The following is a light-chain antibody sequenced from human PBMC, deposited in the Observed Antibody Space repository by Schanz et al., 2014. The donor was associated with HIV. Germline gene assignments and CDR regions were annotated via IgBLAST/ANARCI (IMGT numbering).Light chain of an antibody. CDR1: SMAFSSSNF. V-gene: IGLV2-14*03. CDR3: SSYAGSSTLV. CDR2: DVT. J-gene: IGLJ2*01. Sequence: QSALTQPTSVSGSPGQSITISCTGASMAFSSSNFVSWYQQHPGEAPRLIIYDVTSRPSGVSARFSASKTGETASLTISGLQAEDEADYYCSSYAGSSTLVFGGGTKLTVL.